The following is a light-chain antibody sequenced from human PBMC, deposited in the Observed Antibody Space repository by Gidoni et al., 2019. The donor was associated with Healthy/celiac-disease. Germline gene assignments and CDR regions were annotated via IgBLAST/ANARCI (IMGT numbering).Light chain of an antibody. Sequence: DIQMTQSPSTLSASVGDRVTITCRASQSISSWLAWYQQRPGKAPKLLIYKASSLERGVPSRFSGSGSGTEFTLTISSLQPDDFATYYCQQYNSYAGTFXXXTKVEIK. CDR2: KAS. V-gene: IGKV1-5*03. CDR1: QSISSW. CDR3: QQYNSYAGT. J-gene: IGKJ1*01.